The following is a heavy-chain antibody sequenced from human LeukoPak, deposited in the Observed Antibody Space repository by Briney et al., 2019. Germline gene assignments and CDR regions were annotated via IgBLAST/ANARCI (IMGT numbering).Heavy chain of an antibody. CDR3: ARESQEGAFDY. J-gene: IGHJ4*02. CDR2: INAGNGNT. V-gene: IGHV1-3*01. Sequence: XLXWMGWINAGNGNTKYSQKFQGRVTITRDTSASTAYMELSSLRSEDTAVYYCARESQEGAFDYWGQGTLVTVSS.